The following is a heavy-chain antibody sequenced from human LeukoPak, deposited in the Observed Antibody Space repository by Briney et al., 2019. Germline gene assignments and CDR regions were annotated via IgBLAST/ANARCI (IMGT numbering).Heavy chain of an antibody. D-gene: IGHD2-2*02. CDR3: ARSPSRYCSSTSCYTLWYFDL. CDR2: IIPTFGTA. Sequence: GASVKVSCKASGGTFSSYAISWVRQAPGQGLEWMGGIIPTFGTANYAQKFQGRVTITTDESTSTAYMELSSLRSEDTAVYYCARSPSRYCSSTSCYTLWYFDLWGRGTLVTVSS. V-gene: IGHV1-69*05. CDR1: GGTFSSYA. J-gene: IGHJ2*01.